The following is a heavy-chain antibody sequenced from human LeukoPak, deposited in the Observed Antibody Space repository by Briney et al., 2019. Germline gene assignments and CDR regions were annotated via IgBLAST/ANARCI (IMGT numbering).Heavy chain of an antibody. Sequence: PGGSLRLSCAASGFTFNSYTMHWVRRAPGKGLGWVALISYDGNDKYYADSVKGRFTISRDISKNTLYLQMNSLRTEDTAVYYCAREPRLLSYWGQGTLGTVSS. CDR3: AREPRLLSY. CDR1: GFTFNSYT. CDR2: ISYDGNDK. J-gene: IGHJ4*02. V-gene: IGHV3-30*04. D-gene: IGHD2-8*02.